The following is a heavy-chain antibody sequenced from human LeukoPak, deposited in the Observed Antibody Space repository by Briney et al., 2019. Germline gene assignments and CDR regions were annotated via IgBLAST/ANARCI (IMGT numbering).Heavy chain of an antibody. CDR2: INSDGSST. CDR3: ARDGYNLDAFDI. J-gene: IGHJ3*02. CDR1: GFTFSSYW. V-gene: IGHV3-74*01. D-gene: IGHD5-24*01. Sequence: QTGGSLRLSCAASGFTFSSYWMHWVRQAPGKRLVWVSRINSDGSSTNYADSVKGRFTISRDNAKNTLYLQMNSLRAEDTAVFYCARDGYNLDAFDIWGQGTMVTVSS.